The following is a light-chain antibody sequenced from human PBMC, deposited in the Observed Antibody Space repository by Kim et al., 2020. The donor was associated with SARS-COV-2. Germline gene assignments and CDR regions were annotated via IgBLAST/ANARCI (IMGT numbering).Light chain of an antibody. CDR2: AAS. CDR1: AGFAFIY. Sequence: SPGGRATLSCRASAGFAFIYLRLYQQTPGQAPRLLICAASIGATGTPARFSGSGSGTDFSLNIERLEPRDFAIYYCQQYGSSPPYTFGQETKLDI. V-gene: IGKV3-20*01. J-gene: IGKJ2*01. CDR3: QQYGSSPPYT.